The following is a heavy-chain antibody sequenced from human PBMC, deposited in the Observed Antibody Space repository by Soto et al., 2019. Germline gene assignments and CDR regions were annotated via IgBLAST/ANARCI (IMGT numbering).Heavy chain of an antibody. D-gene: IGHD1-1*01. Sequence: SETLCLTCAVYGGSFSGYYWSGSRQPPGKGLEWIGEINHSGSTNYNPSLKSRVTISVDTSKNQFSLKLSSVTAADTAVYYCARARIGTSYYYYMDVWGKGTTVTVSS. CDR1: GGSFSGYY. CDR3: ARARIGTSYYYYMDV. J-gene: IGHJ6*03. V-gene: IGHV4-34*01. CDR2: INHSGST.